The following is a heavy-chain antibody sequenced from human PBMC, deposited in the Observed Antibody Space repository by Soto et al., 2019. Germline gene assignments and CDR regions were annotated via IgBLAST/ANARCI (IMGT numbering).Heavy chain of an antibody. CDR2: INPNSGGT. CDR1: GYTFTGYY. Sequence: ASVKVSCKASGYTFTGYYMHWVRQAPGQGLEWMGWINPNSGGTNYAQKFQGRVTMTRDTSISTAYMELSRLRSDDTAVYYCARPYIAAAGGDECFQDWGQGTLVTVSS. D-gene: IGHD6-13*01. J-gene: IGHJ1*01. V-gene: IGHV1-2*02. CDR3: ARPYIAAAGGDECFQD.